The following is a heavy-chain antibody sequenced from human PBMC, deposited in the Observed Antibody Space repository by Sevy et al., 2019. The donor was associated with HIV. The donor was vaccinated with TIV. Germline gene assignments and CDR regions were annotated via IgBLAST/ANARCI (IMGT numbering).Heavy chain of an antibody. CDR3: ARDHLSQGLDP. J-gene: IGHJ5*02. CDR1: GASITDYY. V-gene: IGHV4-59*12. CDR2: VFHSGDS. D-gene: IGHD3-3*02. Sequence: SETLSLSCSVSGASITDYYWSWIRQPPGKGLEWIGYVFHSGDSNYNPSLKSRVAMSVDTSKNQFSLGLASVSAADTAVYYCARDHLSQGLDPWGQGILVTVSS.